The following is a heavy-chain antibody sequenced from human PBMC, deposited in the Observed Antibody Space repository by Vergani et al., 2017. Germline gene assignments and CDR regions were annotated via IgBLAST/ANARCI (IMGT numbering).Heavy chain of an antibody. CDR3: ARVSVYDSNGYSLDY. Sequence: VQMVESGGGVVQPGRSLRLSCAASGFTFSSYGMHWVRQAPGKGLEWVAVIWYDGSNKYYADSVKGRFTISRDNSKNTLYLQMNSLRAEDTAVYYCARVSVYDSNGYSLDYWGQGTLVTVSS. V-gene: IGHV3-33*01. J-gene: IGHJ4*02. CDR2: IWYDGSNK. D-gene: IGHD3-22*01. CDR1: GFTFSSYG.